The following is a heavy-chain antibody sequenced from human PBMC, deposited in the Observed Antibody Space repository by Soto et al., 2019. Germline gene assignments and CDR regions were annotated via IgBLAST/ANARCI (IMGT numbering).Heavy chain of an antibody. CDR2: IYHAGSA. Sequence: QLPMQESGPGLVKPSETLSLTCTVSGGSISDDIYYWDWIRQPPGKGLEWIGTIYHAGSANQNPSLKSRVTISVDSSKNQFSLKLRSVTAADTAVYYCARRDFGETWFDPWGQGALVTVSS. V-gene: IGHV4-39*01. J-gene: IGHJ5*02. CDR3: ARRDFGETWFDP. CDR1: GGSISDDIYY. D-gene: IGHD4-17*01.